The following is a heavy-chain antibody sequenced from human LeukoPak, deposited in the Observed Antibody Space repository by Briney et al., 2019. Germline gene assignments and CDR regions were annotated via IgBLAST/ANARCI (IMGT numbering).Heavy chain of an antibody. Sequence: GGSLRLSCAASGFTFSSYNMNWVRQAPGKGLEWVSSITSSSTYIYYTDSVKGRFIISRDNAKNSLYLQMNSLRAEDTAVYYCARDYGDFLEYFDPWGQGTLVTVSS. J-gene: IGHJ5*02. D-gene: IGHD4-17*01. CDR1: GFTFSSYN. V-gene: IGHV3-21*01. CDR3: ARDYGDFLEYFDP. CDR2: ITSSSTYI.